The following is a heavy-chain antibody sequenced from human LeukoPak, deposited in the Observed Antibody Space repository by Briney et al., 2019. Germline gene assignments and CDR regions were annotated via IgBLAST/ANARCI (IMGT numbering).Heavy chain of an antibody. D-gene: IGHD3-10*01. CDR2: ISSSSSYI. J-gene: IGHJ3*02. Sequence: GGSLRLSCAASGFTFSSYSMNWVRQAPGKGLEWVSSISSSSSYIYYADSVKGRFTIPRDNAKNSLYLQMNSLRAEDTAVYYCARASQGSAFDIWGQGTMVTVSS. CDR3: ARASQGSAFDI. V-gene: IGHV3-21*01. CDR1: GFTFSSYS.